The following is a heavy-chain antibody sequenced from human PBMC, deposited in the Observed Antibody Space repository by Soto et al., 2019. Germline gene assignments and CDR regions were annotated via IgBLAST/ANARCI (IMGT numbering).Heavy chain of an antibody. CDR3: ARDLPSPLSTNGYYYYYGMDV. V-gene: IGHV1-69*01. Sequence: QVQLVQSGAEVKKPGSSVKVSCKASGGTFSSYAISWVRQAPGQGLEWMGGIIPIFGTANYAQKFQGRVTITADESTSTAYMELSSLRSEDTAEYYCARDLPSPLSTNGYYYYYGMDVWGQGTTVTVSS. D-gene: IGHD2-8*01. J-gene: IGHJ6*02. CDR1: GGTFSSYA. CDR2: IIPIFGTA.